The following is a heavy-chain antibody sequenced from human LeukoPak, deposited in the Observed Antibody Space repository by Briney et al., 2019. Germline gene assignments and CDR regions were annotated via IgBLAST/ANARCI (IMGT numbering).Heavy chain of an antibody. J-gene: IGHJ4*02. Sequence: LSLTCTVSGGSISSYSWNWIRQAPGKGLEWVSYISSSGSTIYYADSVKGRFTISRDNAKNSLYLQMNSPRAEDTAVYYCARVKAVAAPFDYWGQGTLVTVSS. CDR2: ISSSGSTI. CDR1: GGSISSYS. V-gene: IGHV3-11*01. CDR3: ARVKAVAAPFDY. D-gene: IGHD6-19*01.